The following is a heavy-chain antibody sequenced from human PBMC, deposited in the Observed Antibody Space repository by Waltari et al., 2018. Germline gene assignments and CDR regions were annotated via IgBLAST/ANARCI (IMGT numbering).Heavy chain of an antibody. Sequence: QVQLVESGGGVVQPGRSLRLSCAASGFTFSSYGMHWVRQAPGKGLEWVAVIWYDGSNKYYADSVKGRFTISRDNSKNTLYLQMNSLRAEDTAMYYYAKSKRGEFDYWGQGTLVTVSS. CDR1: GFTFSSYG. J-gene: IGHJ4*02. V-gene: IGHV3-30*18. D-gene: IGHD6-25*01. CDR2: IWYDGSNK. CDR3: AKSKRGEFDY.